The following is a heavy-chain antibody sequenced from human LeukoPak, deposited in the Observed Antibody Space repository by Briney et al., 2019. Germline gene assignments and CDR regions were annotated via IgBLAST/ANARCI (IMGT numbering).Heavy chain of an antibody. CDR1: GFTFSSSW. J-gene: IGHJ3*02. V-gene: IGHV3-9*01. D-gene: IGHD5/OR15-5a*01. CDR3: AKSAMSQIVLSAFGI. CDR2: PSWNSGSI. Sequence: SLRLSCAASGFTFSSSWMHWVRQATGKGLEWVSGPSWNSGSIGYAYYVKGRFTISRDNAKNSLYLQMNSLRAEDTALYYCAKSAMSQIVLSAFGIWGQGTMVTVSS.